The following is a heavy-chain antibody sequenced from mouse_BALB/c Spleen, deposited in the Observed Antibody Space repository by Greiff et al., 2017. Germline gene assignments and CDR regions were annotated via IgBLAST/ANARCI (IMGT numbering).Heavy chain of an antibody. CDR3: ARSRAYYYAMDY. V-gene: IGHV1-54*01. CDR2: INPGSGGT. J-gene: IGHJ4*01. CDR1: GYAFTNYL. D-gene: IGHD3-3*01. Sequence: QVQLQQSGAELVRPGTSVKVSCKASGYAFTNYLIEWVKQRPGQGLEWIGVINPGSGGTNYNEKFKGKATLTADKSSSTAYMQLSSLTSDDSAVYFCARSRAYYYAMDYWGQGTSVTDSS.